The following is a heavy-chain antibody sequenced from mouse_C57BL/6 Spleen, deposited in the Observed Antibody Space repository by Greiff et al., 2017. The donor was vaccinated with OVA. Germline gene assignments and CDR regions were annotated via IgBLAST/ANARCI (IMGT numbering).Heavy chain of an antibody. CDR2: ISYDGSN. D-gene: IGHD3-2*02. V-gene: IGHV3-6*01. Sequence: EVKVEESGPGLVKPSQSLSLTCSVTGYSITSGYYWNWIRQFPGNKLEWMGYISYDGSNNYNPSLKNRISITRDTSKNKFFLKLNSVTTEDTATYYCAREEATNFDYWGQGTTLTVSS. J-gene: IGHJ2*01. CDR3: AREEATNFDY. CDR1: GYSITSGYY.